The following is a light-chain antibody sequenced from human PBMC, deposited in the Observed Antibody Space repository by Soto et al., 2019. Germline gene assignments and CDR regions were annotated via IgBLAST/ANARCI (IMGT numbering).Light chain of an antibody. CDR2: GAS. V-gene: IGKV3-15*01. CDR1: QSVSGN. J-gene: IGKJ1*01. Sequence: EIVMTQSPATLSVSPGERATLSCRASQSVSGNLAWYQQKPGQAPRLLIYGASTRATGIPARFSGSGSGTEFTLTISSLQYEDFAVYYCQQYNNSPRTFGQGTKVEIK. CDR3: QQYNNSPRT.